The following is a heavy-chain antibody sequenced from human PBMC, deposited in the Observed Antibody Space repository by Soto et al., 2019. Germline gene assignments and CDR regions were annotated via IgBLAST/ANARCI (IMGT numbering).Heavy chain of an antibody. CDR3: TTGRVLDNYDGMEV. CDR2: TKSKTDGGTT. J-gene: IGHJ6*02. V-gene: IGHV3-15*01. D-gene: IGHD1-1*01. Sequence: EVQLVESGGGLVKPGGSLRLSCAASGFTFTNAWMSWVRQVPGKGLEWVGRTKSKTDGGTTDYAAPGKGRFAISREDSKITLCLQMNSLKTEDTAVYYCTTGRVLDNYDGMEVWGQGTTVTVSS. CDR1: GFTFTNAW.